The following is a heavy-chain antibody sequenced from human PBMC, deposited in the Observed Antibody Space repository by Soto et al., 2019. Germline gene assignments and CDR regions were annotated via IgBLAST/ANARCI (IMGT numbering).Heavy chain of an antibody. CDR2: INPNSGGT. CDR3: AREEATAGNDCFDY. J-gene: IGHJ4*02. CDR1: TGNY. V-gene: IGHV1-2*02. Sequence: GASVKASWKASTGNYVHWVRQAPGQGLAWMGWINPNSGGTHYAEQFQGRVTMTWDTSISTVYMELNSLTSDDTAVYYCAREEATAGNDCFDYWGQGTLVTVPQ. D-gene: IGHD6-13*01.